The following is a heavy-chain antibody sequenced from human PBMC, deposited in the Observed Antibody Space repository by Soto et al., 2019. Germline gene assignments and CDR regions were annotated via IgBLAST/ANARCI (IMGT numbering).Heavy chain of an antibody. J-gene: IGHJ6*03. CDR1: GGSISSGGYY. Sequence: PSGTLSLTCTVSGGSISSGGYYWSWISQHPGKGLEWIGYIYYSGSTYYNPSLKSRVTISVDTSKNQFSLKLSSVTAADTAVYYCARPVPYYYYMDVWGKGTTVTVSS. CDR2: IYYSGST. V-gene: IGHV4-31*03. D-gene: IGHD3-10*01. CDR3: ARPVPYYYYMDV.